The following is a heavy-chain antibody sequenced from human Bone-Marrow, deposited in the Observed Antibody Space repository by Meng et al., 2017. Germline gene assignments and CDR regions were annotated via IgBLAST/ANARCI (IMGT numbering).Heavy chain of an antibody. CDR3: ARHRGGTHFPDF. CDR2: IFYSGSA. Sequence: SEILSPTCTVSVDCTSNYYWSWIRQSPGKGLEWIGYIFYSGSAAYNPTLKSRVTISVDTSKNQFSLRLSSVAATATAEYYSARHRGGTHFPDFWGQGTLVTVSS. D-gene: IGHD3-3*02. V-gene: IGHV4-59*08. CDR1: VDCTSNYY. J-gene: IGHJ4*03.